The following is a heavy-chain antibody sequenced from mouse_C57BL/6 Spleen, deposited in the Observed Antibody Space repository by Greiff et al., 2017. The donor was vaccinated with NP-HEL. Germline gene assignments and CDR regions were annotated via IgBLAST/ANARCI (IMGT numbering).Heavy chain of an antibody. V-gene: IGHV5-17*01. Sequence: EVKLMESGGGLVKPGGSLNLSCAASGFTFSDYGMHWVRQAPEKWLEWVAYISSGSSTIYYADTVKGRVTISRDNAKNTLFLPMTRLRSEDTAMYYCARPGKGYFDVWGTGTTVTVSS. CDR3: ARPGKGYFDV. J-gene: IGHJ1*03. CDR2: ISSGSSTI. D-gene: IGHD2-1*01. CDR1: GFTFSDYG.